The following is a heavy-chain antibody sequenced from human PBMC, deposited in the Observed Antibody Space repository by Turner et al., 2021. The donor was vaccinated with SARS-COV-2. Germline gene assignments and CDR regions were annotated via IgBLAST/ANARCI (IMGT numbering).Heavy chain of an antibody. Sequence: QVQLVQSGAEVRKPGSSVTVSCKASGDTFNNYAISWVRQAPGQGLEWVGGIIPLHGTTNYAQKFQVRVTITADKSTSTIYLELSSLRSEDTAVFYCARQKTHYYYYGMDVWGQGTTVTVSS. J-gene: IGHJ6*02. CDR2: IIPLHGTT. V-gene: IGHV1-69*06. CDR3: ARQKTHYYYYGMDV. CDR1: GDTFNNYA.